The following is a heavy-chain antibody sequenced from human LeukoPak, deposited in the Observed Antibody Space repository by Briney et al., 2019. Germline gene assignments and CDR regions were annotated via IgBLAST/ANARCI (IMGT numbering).Heavy chain of an antibody. V-gene: IGHV3-11*04. CDR1: GFTFSDYY. D-gene: IGHD3-9*01. Sequence: GGSLRLSCAASGFTFSDYYMSWIRQAPGKGLEWVSYISSSSSTIYYADSVKGRFTISRGNAKNSLYLQMNSLRAEDTAVYYCARDATGYYRSPTDYWGQGTLVTVSS. CDR2: ISSSSSTI. J-gene: IGHJ4*02. CDR3: ARDATGYYRSPTDY.